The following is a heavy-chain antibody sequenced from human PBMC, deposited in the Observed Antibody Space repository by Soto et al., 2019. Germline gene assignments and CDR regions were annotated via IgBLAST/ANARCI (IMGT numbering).Heavy chain of an antibody. CDR2: SYHSGST. CDR3: AREGNDDYGDYTFDY. J-gene: IGHJ4*02. V-gene: IGHV4-4*02. CDR1: SGSISSSNW. Sequence: SETLSLTCAVSSGSISSSNWWSWARQPPGKGLEWIGESYHSGSTNYNPSLKSRVTISVDKSKNQFSLTLSSVTAADTSVYYCAREGNDDYGDYTFDYWGQGTLVTVSS. D-gene: IGHD4-17*01.